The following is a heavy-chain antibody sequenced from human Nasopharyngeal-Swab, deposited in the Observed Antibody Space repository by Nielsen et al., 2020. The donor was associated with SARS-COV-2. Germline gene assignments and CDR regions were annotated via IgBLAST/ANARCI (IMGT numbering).Heavy chain of an antibody. Sequence: ESLKISCTVSGGSISSSSYYWGWIRQPPGKGLEWIGSIYYSGSTYYNPSLKSRVTISVDTSKNQFSLKLSSVTAADTAVYYCARQGYQDIVVVPAARYYYYMDVWGKRTTVTVSS. CDR3: ARQGYQDIVVVPAARYYYYMDV. D-gene: IGHD2-2*01. J-gene: IGHJ6*03. CDR2: IYYSGST. CDR1: GGSISSSSYY. V-gene: IGHV4-39*01.